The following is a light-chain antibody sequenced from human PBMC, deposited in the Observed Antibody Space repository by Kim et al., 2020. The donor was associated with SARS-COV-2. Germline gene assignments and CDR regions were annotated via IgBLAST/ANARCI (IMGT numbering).Light chain of an antibody. J-gene: IGLJ2*01. V-gene: IGLV2-11*01. CDR2: DVT. CDR1: NNDIGRYNY. Sequence: QSALTQPRSVSGSPGQSVTLSCTGTNNDIGRYNYVSWYQLRPGKAPKLIIYDVTRRPSGVPDRFSGSKSANTASLTISGLQTEDEADYYCCSYAGSNTFVVFGGGTKLTVL. CDR3: CSYAGSNTFVV.